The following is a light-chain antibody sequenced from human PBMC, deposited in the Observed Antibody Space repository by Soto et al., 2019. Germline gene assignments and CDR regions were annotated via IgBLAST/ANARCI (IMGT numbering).Light chain of an antibody. CDR2: AAS. V-gene: IGKV1-12*01. CDR3: QQADSFPFT. Sequence: DIQMTQSPSSVSASIGDIVTITCRASQDISSWLAWYQQKPGKAPNFLIYAASSLQSGVPSRFSGSGSGTHFTLTISSLQPEDFATYDCQQADSFPFTFGPGTKVTIK. J-gene: IGKJ3*01. CDR1: QDISSW.